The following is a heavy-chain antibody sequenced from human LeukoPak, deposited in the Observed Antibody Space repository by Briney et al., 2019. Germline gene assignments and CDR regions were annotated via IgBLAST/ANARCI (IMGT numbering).Heavy chain of an antibody. CDR2: IYSGGST. CDR1: GFTVSSNY. CDR3: AGDRRSLPKNYYYYYYMDV. Sequence: GGSLRLSCAASGFTVSSNYMSWVRQAPGKGLEWVSVIYSGGSTYYADSVKGRFTISRDNSKNTLYLQMSSLRAEDTAVYYCAGDRRSLPKNYYYYYYMDVWGKGTTVTVSS. V-gene: IGHV3-53*01. J-gene: IGHJ6*03. D-gene: IGHD6-13*01.